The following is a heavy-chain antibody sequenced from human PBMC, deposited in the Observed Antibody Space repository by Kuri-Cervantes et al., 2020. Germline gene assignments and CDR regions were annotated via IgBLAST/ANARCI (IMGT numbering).Heavy chain of an antibody. D-gene: IGHD6-19*01. CDR1: GYTFTSYG. CDR3: ARDRSTAVADPGFDP. V-gene: IGHV1-2*02. J-gene: IGHJ5*02. CDR2: INPNSGGT. Sequence: ASVKVSCKASGYTFTSYGISWVRQAPGQGLEWMGWINPNSGGTNYAQKFQGRVTMTRDTSISTAYMELSRLRSDDTAVYYCARDRSTAVADPGFDPWGQGTLVTVSS.